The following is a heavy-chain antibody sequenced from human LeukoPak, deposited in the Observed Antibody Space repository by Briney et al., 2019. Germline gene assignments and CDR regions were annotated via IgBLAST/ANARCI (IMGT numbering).Heavy chain of an antibody. Sequence: SETLSLTCGVYGGSLSGYYWSWIRQAPGKRLEWIGEINQSGNTNYNPPLKSRVTTSVDTSKNQFSLKLSSVTAADTAVYYCASSYDSSGYYPHVFDYWGQGTLVTVSS. J-gene: IGHJ4*02. CDR1: GGSLSGYY. CDR3: ASSYDSSGYYPHVFDY. D-gene: IGHD3-22*01. CDR2: INQSGNT. V-gene: IGHV4-34*01.